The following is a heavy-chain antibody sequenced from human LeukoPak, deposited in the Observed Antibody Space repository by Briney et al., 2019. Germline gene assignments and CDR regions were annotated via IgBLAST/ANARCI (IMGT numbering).Heavy chain of an antibody. V-gene: IGHV1-2*02. CDR1: GYTFTGYY. Sequence: ASVKVSCKASGYTFTGYYMHWVRPAPGQGLEWMGWINPNSGGTNYAQKFQGRVTMTRDTSISTAYMELSRLRSDDTAVYYCARAVEAGSGWFDPWGQGTLVTVSS. CDR3: ARAVEAGSGWFDP. D-gene: IGHD6-19*01. J-gene: IGHJ5*02. CDR2: INPNSGGT.